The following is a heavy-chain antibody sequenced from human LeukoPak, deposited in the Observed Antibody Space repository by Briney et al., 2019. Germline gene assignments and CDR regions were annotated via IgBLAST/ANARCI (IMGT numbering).Heavy chain of an antibody. V-gene: IGHV3-11*03. D-gene: IGHD5-18*01. CDR2: ISRNSDYT. J-gene: IGHJ4*02. CDR1: GFTLSDYY. CDR3: SFGYTYGIPDS. Sequence: PGGSLRLSCAASGFTLSDYYMSWIRQAPGKRLEWVSYISRNSDYTNYADSVKGRFTISRDNAKNSLYLQMNSLRAEDTAVYYCSFGYTYGIPDSWGQGTLVTVSS.